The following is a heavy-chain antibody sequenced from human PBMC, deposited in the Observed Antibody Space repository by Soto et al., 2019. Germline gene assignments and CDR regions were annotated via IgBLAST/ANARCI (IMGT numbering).Heavy chain of an antibody. Sequence: LRLSCAASGFTFSSYWMTWVRQAPGKGLEWVANIKQDGSEKYYVDSVKGRFTISRDNAKNSLYLQMNSLRAEDTAVYYCARATRPPFWSGYYADYWGQGTLVTVSS. D-gene: IGHD3-3*01. CDR1: GFTFSSYW. CDR3: ARATRPPFWSGYYADY. J-gene: IGHJ4*02. CDR2: IKQDGSEK. V-gene: IGHV3-7*03.